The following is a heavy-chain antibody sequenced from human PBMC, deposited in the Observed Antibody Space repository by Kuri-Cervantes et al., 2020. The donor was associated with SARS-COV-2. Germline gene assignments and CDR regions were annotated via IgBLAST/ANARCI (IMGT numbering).Heavy chain of an antibody. J-gene: IGHJ6*02. CDR1: GYTFSIFY. CDR2: IMPTLDIP. Sequence: SVKVSCKASGYTFSIFYLHWVRQAPGQGLEWMGGIMPTLDIPNYAQKFRGRVTITADKSTRAAYMELNSLTSEDTAVYYCARDPVDGITGRMFGMDVWGQGTTVTVSS. CDR3: ARDPVDGITGRMFGMDV. D-gene: IGHD1-20*01. V-gene: IGHV1-69*10.